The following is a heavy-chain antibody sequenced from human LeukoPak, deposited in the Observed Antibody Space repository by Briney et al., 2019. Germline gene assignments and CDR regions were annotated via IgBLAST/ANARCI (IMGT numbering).Heavy chain of an antibody. Sequence: SETLSLTCTVSGYSISSGYYWGWIRQPPGKGLEWIGSIYHSGSTYYNPSLKSRVTISVDTSKNQFSLKLSSVTAADTAVYYCASEWFGELLYFDYWGQGTLVTVSS. D-gene: IGHD3-10*01. CDR3: ASEWFGELLYFDY. V-gene: IGHV4-38-2*02. CDR1: GYSISSGYY. J-gene: IGHJ4*02. CDR2: IYHSGST.